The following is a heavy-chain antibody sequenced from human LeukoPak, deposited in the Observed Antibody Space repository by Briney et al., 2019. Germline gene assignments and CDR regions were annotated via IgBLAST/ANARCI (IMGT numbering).Heavy chain of an antibody. J-gene: IGHJ6*03. Sequence: PGGSLRLSCAASGFTVSSNYMTWVRQAPGKGLEWVSVMYTLGNTYYADSVRGRFTISRDNSKNTLYLQMNSLRAEDTAVYYCARDRPQQWLVRGQRGYYYYMDVWGKGTTVTISS. CDR3: ARDRPQQWLVRGQRGYYYYMDV. V-gene: IGHV3-66*01. CDR2: MYTLGNT. D-gene: IGHD6-19*01. CDR1: GFTVSSNY.